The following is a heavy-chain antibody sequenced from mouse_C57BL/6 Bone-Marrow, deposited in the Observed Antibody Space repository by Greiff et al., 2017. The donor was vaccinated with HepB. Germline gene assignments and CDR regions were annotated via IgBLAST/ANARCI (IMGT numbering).Heavy chain of an antibody. V-gene: IGHV5-15*01. CDR1: GFTFSDYG. J-gene: IGHJ2*01. Sequence: EVQVVESGGGLVQPGGSLKLSCAASGFTFSDYGMAWVRQAPRKGPEWVAFISNLAYSIYYADTVTGRFTISRENAKNTLYLEMSSLRSEDTAMYYCARHRDWDNYFDYWGQGTTLTVSS. D-gene: IGHD4-1*01. CDR3: ARHRDWDNYFDY. CDR2: ISNLAYSI.